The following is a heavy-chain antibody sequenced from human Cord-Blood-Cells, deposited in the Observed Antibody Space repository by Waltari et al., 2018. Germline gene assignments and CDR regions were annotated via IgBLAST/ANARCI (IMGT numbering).Heavy chain of an antibody. Sequence: EVQLVESGGGLVQPGGSLRLSCAASGFTFSSYWMSWVRQAPGKGLEWVANIKQDGSEKYYVESVKGRFTISRDNAKNSLYLQMNSLRAEDTAVYYCARDSYYYYYGMDVWGQGTTVTVSS. V-gene: IGHV3-7*01. CDR3: ARDSYYYYYGMDV. CDR1: GFTFSSYW. J-gene: IGHJ6*02. CDR2: IKQDGSEK.